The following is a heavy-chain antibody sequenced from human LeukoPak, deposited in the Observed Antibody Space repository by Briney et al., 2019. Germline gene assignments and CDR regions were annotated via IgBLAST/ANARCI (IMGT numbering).Heavy chain of an antibody. V-gene: IGHV4-38-2*02. CDR3: ARDRWGDYYFDY. CDR2: IYHSGST. CDR1: GYSISSGYY. D-gene: IGHD2-21*02. Sequence: PSETLSLTCTVSGYSISSGYYWGWIRQPPGKGLEWIGSIYHSGSTYYNPSLKSRVTISVDTSKNQFSLKLSSVTAADTAVYYCARDRWGDYYFDYWGQGTLVTVSS. J-gene: IGHJ4*02.